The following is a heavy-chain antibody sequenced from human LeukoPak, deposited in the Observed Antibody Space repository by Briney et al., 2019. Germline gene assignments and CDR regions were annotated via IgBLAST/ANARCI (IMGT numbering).Heavy chain of an antibody. Sequence: PSETLSLTCTVSGGXISNYYCSWLRQPPGKGLEWLGHIYYSGSTNYNPSLKSRVTISVDTSKNQFSLKLSSVTAADTAVYYCARFSSGWYHKGGFDYWGQGTLVTVSS. D-gene: IGHD6-19*01. J-gene: IGHJ4*02. CDR2: IYYSGST. CDR3: ARFSSGWYHKGGFDY. V-gene: IGHV4-59*01. CDR1: GGXISNYY.